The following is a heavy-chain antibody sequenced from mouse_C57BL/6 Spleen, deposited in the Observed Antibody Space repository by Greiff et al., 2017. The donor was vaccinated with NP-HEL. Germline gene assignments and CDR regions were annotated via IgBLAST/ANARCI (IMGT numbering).Heavy chain of an antibody. CDR2: ISSGGSYT. CDR1: GFTFSSYG. V-gene: IGHV5-6*02. D-gene: IGHD2-2*01. J-gene: IGHJ2*01. CDR3: ARQDGYDVFDY. Sequence: DVKLVESGGDLVKPGGSLKLSCAASGFTFSSYGVSWVRQTPDKRLEWVATISSGGSYTYYPDSVKGRFTISRDNAKNTLYLQMSSLKSEDTAMYYCARQDGYDVFDYWGQGTTLTVSS.